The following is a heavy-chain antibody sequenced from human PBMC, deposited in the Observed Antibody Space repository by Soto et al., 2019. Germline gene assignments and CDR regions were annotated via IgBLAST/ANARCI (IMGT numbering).Heavy chain of an antibody. CDR1: GFSFSSHW. CDR2: IKQDGSET. D-gene: IGHD7-27*01. J-gene: IGHJ4*02. CDR3: ARDETHWAY. Sequence: EVQLVESGGGLVQPGGSLRLSCAASGFSFSSHWMSWVRQAPGKGLEWVANIKQDGSETQYVDSVKGRFTIARDNAQNSLYLQMNSPSAEDTAVYNCARDETHWAYWGQGTLVTVSS. V-gene: IGHV3-7*01.